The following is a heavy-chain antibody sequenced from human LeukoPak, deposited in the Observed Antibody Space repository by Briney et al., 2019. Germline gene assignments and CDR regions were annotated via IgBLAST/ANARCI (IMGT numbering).Heavy chain of an antibody. CDR3: ARGGDSGYDQILDY. V-gene: IGHV3-48*03. Sequence: GGSLRLSCAASGFTFSSYEMKWLRPAPGKGLEWVSYISRSGGTRDFEDSVKGRFTISRDNAKNSLYLQLNSLRAGDTAVYYCARGGDSGYDQILDYWGQGTPVTVSS. CDR1: GFTFSSYE. CDR2: ISRSGGTR. D-gene: IGHD5-12*01. J-gene: IGHJ4*02.